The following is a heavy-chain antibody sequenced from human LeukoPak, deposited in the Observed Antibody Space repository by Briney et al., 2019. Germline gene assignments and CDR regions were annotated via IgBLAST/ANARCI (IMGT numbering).Heavy chain of an antibody. V-gene: IGHV3-23*01. CDR1: GFTFSNYA. D-gene: IGHD1-26*01. Sequence: GGSLRLSCAASGFTFSNYAMTWVRQAPGKGLERVSGISGSGSSTYYADSVKGRFTLSRDYPKNTLYLQMNSLRAEDTAVYFCAKYSGSYYYPPNWDSWGQGTLVTVSS. CDR2: ISGSGSST. CDR3: AKYSGSYYYPPNWDS. J-gene: IGHJ4*02.